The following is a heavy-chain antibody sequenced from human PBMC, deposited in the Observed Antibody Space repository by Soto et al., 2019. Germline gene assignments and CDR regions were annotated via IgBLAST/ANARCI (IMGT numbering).Heavy chain of an antibody. D-gene: IGHD6-6*01. Sequence: SETLSLTCAVYGGSFSGYYWSWIRQPPGKGLEWIGEINHSGSTTYNPSLKSRVTISVDTSKNQFSLKLSSVTAADTAVYYCARANIAARVIEWWGQGTLVTVSS. CDR3: ARANIAARVIEW. V-gene: IGHV4-34*01. CDR1: GGSFSGYY. CDR2: INHSGST. J-gene: IGHJ1*01.